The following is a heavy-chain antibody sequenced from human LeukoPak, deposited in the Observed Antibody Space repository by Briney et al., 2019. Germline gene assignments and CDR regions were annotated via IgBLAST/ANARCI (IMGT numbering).Heavy chain of an antibody. D-gene: IGHD3-3*01. V-gene: IGHV3-23*01. CDR2: ISGSGGST. CDR3: AGTYYDFWSGYSTGRYYYYGMDV. Sequence: PGGSLRLSCAASGFTFSSYAMSWVRQAPGKGLEWVSAISGSGGSTYYADSLKGRFTISSDNSQNTLYLQMNSLRAEHTALYYCAGTYYDFWSGYSTGRYYYYGMDVWGEGTTVTVSS. CDR1: GFTFSSYA. J-gene: IGHJ6*02.